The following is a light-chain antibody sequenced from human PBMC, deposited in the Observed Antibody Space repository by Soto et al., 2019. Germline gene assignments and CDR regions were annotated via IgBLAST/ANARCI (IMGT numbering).Light chain of an antibody. CDR1: SSNIGAGFD. CDR3: SSFKGTNSFV. J-gene: IGLJ1*01. Sequence: QSVLTQPPSVSGAPGQRVTISCTGSSSNIGAGFDVHWYQKLPGTAPKLLIFDNTNRPSGVPDRFSASKSGTSASLAISGLQAGDEADYYCSSFKGTNSFVFGTGTKV. V-gene: IGLV1-40*01. CDR2: DNT.